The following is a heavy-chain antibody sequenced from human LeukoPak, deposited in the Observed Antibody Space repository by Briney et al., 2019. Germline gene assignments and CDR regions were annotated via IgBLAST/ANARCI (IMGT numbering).Heavy chain of an antibody. CDR2: INPNSGGT. J-gene: IGHJ5*02. V-gene: IGHV1-2*02. CDR3: ATALGTTVTTTSPWFDP. D-gene: IGHD4-17*01. CDR1: GYTFTGYY. Sequence: ASVKVSCKASGYTFTGYYMHWVRQAPGQGLEWMGWINPNSGGTNYAQQFQGRVTMTRDTSISTAYMELSRLRSDDTAVYYCATALGTTVTTTSPWFDPWGQGTLVTVSS.